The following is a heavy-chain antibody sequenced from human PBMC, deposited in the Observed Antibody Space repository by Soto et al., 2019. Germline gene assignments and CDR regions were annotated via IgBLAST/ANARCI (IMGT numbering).Heavy chain of an antibody. Sequence: GGSLRLSCAASGFTFDDYAMHWVRQAPGKGLEWVSCISWNSGSIGYADSVKGRFAISRDNAKNSLYLQMNSLRAEDTALYYCAKGPGVDATIDYWGQGTRVTVSS. D-gene: IGHD3-3*01. CDR2: ISWNSGSI. V-gene: IGHV3-9*01. CDR1: GFTFDDYA. J-gene: IGHJ4*02. CDR3: AKGPGVDATIDY.